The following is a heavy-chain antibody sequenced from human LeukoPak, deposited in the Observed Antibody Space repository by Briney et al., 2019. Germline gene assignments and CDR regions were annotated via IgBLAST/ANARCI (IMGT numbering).Heavy chain of an antibody. V-gene: IGHV3-23*01. J-gene: IGHJ3*02. D-gene: IGHD3-22*01. CDR1: GFTFSSYA. CDR3: AKVDDSSGYYSDAFDI. CDR2: ISGSGGST. Sequence: SGGSLRLSCAASGFTFSSYAMSWVRQAPGMGLEWVSAISGSGGSTYYADSVKGRFTISRDNSKNTLYLQMNSLRAEDTAVYYCAKVDDSSGYYSDAFDIWGQGTMVTVSS.